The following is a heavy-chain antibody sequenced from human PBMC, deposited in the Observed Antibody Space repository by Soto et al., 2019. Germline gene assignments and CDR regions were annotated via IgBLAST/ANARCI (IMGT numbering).Heavy chain of an antibody. Sequence: GGSRRLSRAASVFTLSSYSVNWVRQAPGKGLEWVSSISSSSSYIYYADSVKGRFTISRDNAKNSLYLQMNSLRAEDTAVYYCARDSRLHHDAFDIWGQGTMVTVSS. V-gene: IGHV3-21*01. CDR2: ISSSSSYI. CDR3: ARDSRLHHDAFDI. J-gene: IGHJ3*02. CDR1: VFTLSSYS.